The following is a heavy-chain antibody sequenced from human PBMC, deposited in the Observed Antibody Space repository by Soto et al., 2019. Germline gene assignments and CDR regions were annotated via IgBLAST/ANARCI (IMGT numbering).Heavy chain of an antibody. Sequence: QVQLVQSGAEVKKPGASVKVSRKASGYTFTSYDINWVRQATGQGLEWMGWMNPNSGNTGYAQQFQGRVTMTRNNSIRTAYMELSILGSEDTAMYYWASGRFCSGGSCYSPWFDPWGQGTLVTVSA. CDR1: GYTFTSYD. J-gene: IGHJ5*02. V-gene: IGHV1-8*01. CDR2: MNPNSGNT. CDR3: ASGRFCSGGSCYSPWFDP. D-gene: IGHD2-15*01.